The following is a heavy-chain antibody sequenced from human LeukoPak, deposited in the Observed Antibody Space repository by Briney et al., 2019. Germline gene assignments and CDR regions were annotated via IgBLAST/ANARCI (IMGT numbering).Heavy chain of an antibody. V-gene: IGHV4-34*01. D-gene: IGHD6-19*01. Sequence: RASETLSLTCAVYGGSFSGYYWNWIRQPPGKGLEWIGEINHSGSTNYNSSLKSRVTISVDTSKNQFSLKLSSVTAADTAVYYCARVSRTYSSGWYPWYFDYWGQGTLVTVSS. J-gene: IGHJ4*02. CDR1: GGSFSGYY. CDR2: INHSGST. CDR3: ARVSRTYSSGWYPWYFDY.